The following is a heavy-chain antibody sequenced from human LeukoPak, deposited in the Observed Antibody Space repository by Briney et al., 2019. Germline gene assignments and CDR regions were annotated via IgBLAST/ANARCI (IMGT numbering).Heavy chain of an antibody. CDR2: IRDSGET. V-gene: IGHV3-66*03. CDR3: ARDRAVTQDWVEFDP. Sequence: GGSLRLSCAGSGFSVSNYYMSWVRQAPGKGLEWVSLIRDSGETFYADSVKGRLTISRDNSKNTMYLQMNRLRVEDTAVYFCARDRAVTQDWVEFDPWGQGTLVTVSS. J-gene: IGHJ5*02. D-gene: IGHD4-17*01. CDR1: GFSVSNYY.